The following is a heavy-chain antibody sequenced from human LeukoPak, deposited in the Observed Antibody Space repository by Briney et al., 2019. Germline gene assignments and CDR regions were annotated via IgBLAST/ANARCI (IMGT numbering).Heavy chain of an antibody. Sequence: GGSLRLSCAASGFTFSSYWMHWVRQVPGKGLVWVSRINSDGSSTSYADSVKGRFTISRDNAKNTLYARMNSLRAEDTAVYYCSTGSGHAFDTWGRGTMVTVSS. J-gene: IGHJ3*02. V-gene: IGHV3-74*01. CDR1: GFTFSSYW. D-gene: IGHD3-10*01. CDR3: STGSGHAFDT. CDR2: INSDGSST.